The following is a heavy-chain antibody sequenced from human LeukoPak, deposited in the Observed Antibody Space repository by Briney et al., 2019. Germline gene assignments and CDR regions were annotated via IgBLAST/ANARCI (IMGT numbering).Heavy chain of an antibody. Sequence: SQTLSLTCTVSGGSISSGGYYWSWIRQHPGEGLEWIGYIYYSGSTYYNPSLKSRVTISVDTSKNQFSLKLSSVSAADTAVYYCARVTPSGWYFFDYWGQGTLVTVSS. CDR1: GGSISSGGYY. CDR3: ARVTPSGWYFFDY. J-gene: IGHJ4*02. CDR2: IYYSGST. D-gene: IGHD6-19*01. V-gene: IGHV4-31*03.